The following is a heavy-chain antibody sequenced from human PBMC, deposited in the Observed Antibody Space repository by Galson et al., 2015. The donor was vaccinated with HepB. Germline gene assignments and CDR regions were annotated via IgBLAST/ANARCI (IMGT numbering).Heavy chain of an antibody. Sequence: SLRLSCAASGFTFSSYSMNWVRQAPGKGLEWVSSISSSSSYIYYADSVKGRLTISRDNAKNSLYLQMNSLRAEDTAVYYCASSDYGDYNFDYWGQGTLVTVSS. D-gene: IGHD4-17*01. CDR2: ISSSSSYI. J-gene: IGHJ4*02. CDR3: ASSDYGDYNFDY. CDR1: GFTFSSYS. V-gene: IGHV3-21*01.